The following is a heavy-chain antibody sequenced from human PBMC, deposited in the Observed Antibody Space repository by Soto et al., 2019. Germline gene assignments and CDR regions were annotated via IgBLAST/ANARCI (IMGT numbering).Heavy chain of an antibody. CDR1: GFTFSNYG. Sequence: QVQLVESGGGVVQPGRSLRLSCAASGFTFSNYGMQWVRQAPGKGLEWVAVIAYGGSIKYYADSVKGRFTISRDNSKNTLYLQMNSLRAEDTAVYYCAKEGCTSSSCSKPPDYWGQGTLVTVSS. CDR3: AKEGCTSSSCSKPPDY. J-gene: IGHJ4*02. D-gene: IGHD2-2*01. CDR2: IAYGGSIK. V-gene: IGHV3-30*18.